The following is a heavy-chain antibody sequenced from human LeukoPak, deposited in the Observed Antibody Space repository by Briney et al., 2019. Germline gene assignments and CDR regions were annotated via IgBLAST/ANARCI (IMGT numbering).Heavy chain of an antibody. CDR1: GCSISSGYY. J-gene: IGHJ3*02. CDR3: ARGTTMVTSAFDI. D-gene: IGHD5-18*01. Sequence: SETLSLTCAVSGCSISSGYYWGWIRQPPGKGLEWIGSIYHSGSTYYNPSLKSRVTISVDTSKNQFSLKLSSVTAADTAVYYCARGTTMVTSAFDIWGQGTMVTVSS. V-gene: IGHV4-38-2*01. CDR2: IYHSGST.